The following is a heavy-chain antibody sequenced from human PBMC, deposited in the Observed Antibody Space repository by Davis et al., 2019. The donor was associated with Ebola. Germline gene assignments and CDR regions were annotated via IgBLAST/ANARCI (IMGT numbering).Heavy chain of an antibody. CDR3: ARDRGLIAAAGTFDY. D-gene: IGHD6-13*01. Sequence: ASVKVSCKASGYTFTSYDISWVRQAPGQGLEWMGWISAYNGNTNYAQKLQGRVTMTTDTSTSTAYMELRSLRSDDTAVYYCARDRGLIAAAGTFDYWGQGTLVTVSS. J-gene: IGHJ4*02. CDR1: GYTFTSYD. CDR2: ISAYNGNT. V-gene: IGHV1-18*01.